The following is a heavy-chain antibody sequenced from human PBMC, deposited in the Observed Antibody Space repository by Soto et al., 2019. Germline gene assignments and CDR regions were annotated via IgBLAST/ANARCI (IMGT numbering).Heavy chain of an antibody. CDR2: IYGADNDNT. CDR3: ARGGYD. Sequence: VDLVETGGGLIQPGGSLRLSCAVSGLTVTNNHMNWNWVRQAPGKGLEWDSVIYGADNDNTYYADSVRDRFTVSRDSSQNMVFLQMNDLRAEDTAVYYCARGGYDWGQGTLVTVSS. J-gene: IGHJ4*02. CDR1: GLTVTNNH. D-gene: IGHD6-13*01. V-gene: IGHV3-53*02.